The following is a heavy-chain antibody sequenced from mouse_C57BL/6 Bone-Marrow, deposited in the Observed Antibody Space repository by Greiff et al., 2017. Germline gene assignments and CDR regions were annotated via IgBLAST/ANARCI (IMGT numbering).Heavy chain of an antibody. J-gene: IGHJ4*01. V-gene: IGHV5-16*01. D-gene: IGHD1-1*01. CDR3: AREGNYYGSSYGAMDY. Sequence: EVNVVESEGGLVQPGSSMKLSCTASGFTFSDYYMAWVRQVPEKGLEWVANINYDGSSTYYLDSLKSRFIISRDNAKNILYLQMSSLKSEDTATYYCAREGNYYGSSYGAMDYWGQGTSVTVSS. CDR2: INYDGSST. CDR1: GFTFSDYY.